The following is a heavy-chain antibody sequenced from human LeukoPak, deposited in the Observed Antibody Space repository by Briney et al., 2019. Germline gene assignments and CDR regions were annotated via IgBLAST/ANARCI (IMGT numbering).Heavy chain of an antibody. CDR1: GFTFSNYA. Sequence: PGGSLRLSCAASGFTFSNYAMSWVRQAPGKGLEWVSTISGSGGSTYYADSVKGRFTISRDNSKNTLYLQMNSLRAEDTAVYYCARDDGSYSRSPGFDNWGQGTLVTVSS. CDR3: ARDDGSYSRSPGFDN. CDR2: ISGSGGST. V-gene: IGHV3-23*01. D-gene: IGHD1-26*01. J-gene: IGHJ4*02.